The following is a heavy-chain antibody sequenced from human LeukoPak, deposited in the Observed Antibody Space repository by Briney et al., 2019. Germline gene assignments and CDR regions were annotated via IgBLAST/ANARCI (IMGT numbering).Heavy chain of an antibody. J-gene: IGHJ6*03. CDR1: GGSISSSNW. CDR3: ATTYYYYMDV. V-gene: IGHV4-4*02. CDR2: IYRSGST. Sequence: SETLSLTCAVSGGSISSSNWWSWVRQPPGKGLDWIGEIYRSGSTNYKPSLKSRVTISVDTSKNQFSPKLSSVTAADTAVYYCATTYYYYMDVWGKGTTVTVSS.